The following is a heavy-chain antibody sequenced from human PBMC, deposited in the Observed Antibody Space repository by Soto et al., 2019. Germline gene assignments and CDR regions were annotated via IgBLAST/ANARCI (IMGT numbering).Heavy chain of an antibody. CDR2: IFSNDEK. CDR3: ARIILDYGYGDYNS. CDR1: GFSLSNARMG. Sequence: GSGPTLVNPTETLTLTCTVSGFSLSNARMGVSWIRQPPGKALEWLAHIFSNDEKSYSTSLKSRLTISKDTSKSQVVLTMTNMDPVDTATYYCARIILDYGYGDYNSWGQGTLVTVSS. J-gene: IGHJ4*02. V-gene: IGHV2-26*01. D-gene: IGHD4-17*01.